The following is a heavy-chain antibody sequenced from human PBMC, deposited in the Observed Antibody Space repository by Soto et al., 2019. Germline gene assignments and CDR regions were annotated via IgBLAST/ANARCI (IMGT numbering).Heavy chain of an antibody. J-gene: IGHJ4*02. CDR1: GGSISSYY. CDR3: ARGPYGKLGY. V-gene: IGHV4-59*01. Sequence: QVQLQESGPGLVKPSETLSLTCTVSGGSISSYYWSWIRQPPGKGLEWIGYIYYSGSTNYNPSLKSRVTLSVDTSKDQFSLKLSSVTAADTAVYYCARGPYGKLGYWGQGTLVTVSS. D-gene: IGHD4-17*01. CDR2: IYYSGST.